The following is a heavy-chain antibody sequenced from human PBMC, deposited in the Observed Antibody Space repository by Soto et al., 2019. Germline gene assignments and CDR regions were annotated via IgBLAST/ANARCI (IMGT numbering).Heavy chain of an antibody. CDR2: INAGNGNT. Sequence: QVQLVQSGAEMKKPGASVKLSCKTSGINYNPYAIHCVRQAPGQGLEWMGWINAGNGNTRYSQNFQGRVTLTRDTSARTVYMDLDSLQSEDTGVYYCARAISGYVTWGQGTLVTVSS. V-gene: IGHV1-3*01. J-gene: IGHJ4*02. CDR1: GINYNPYA. CDR3: ARAISGYVT. D-gene: IGHD5-12*01.